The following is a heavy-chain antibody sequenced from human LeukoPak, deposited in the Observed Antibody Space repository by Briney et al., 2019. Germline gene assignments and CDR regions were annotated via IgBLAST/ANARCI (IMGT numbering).Heavy chain of an antibody. D-gene: IGHD3-9*01. J-gene: IGHJ4*02. V-gene: IGHV3-23*01. CDR2: ISGSGGST. CDR3: AKDFAVTGYDILTGYYEGEGYFDY. Sequence: GGSLRLSCAASGFTFSSYAMSWARQAPGKGLEWVSAISGSGGSTYYADSVKGRFTISRDNSKNTLYLQMNSLRAEDTAVYYCAKDFAVTGYDILTGYYEGEGYFDYWGQGTLVTVSS. CDR1: GFTFSSYA.